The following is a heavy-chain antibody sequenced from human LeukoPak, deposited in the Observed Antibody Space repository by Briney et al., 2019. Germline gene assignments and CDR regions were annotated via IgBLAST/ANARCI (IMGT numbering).Heavy chain of an antibody. CDR1: GFTFSSYA. CDR2: ISGSGGST. V-gene: IGHV3-23*01. Sequence: QSGGSLRLSCAASGFTFSSYAMSWVRQAPGKGLEWVSAISGSGGSTYYADSVKGRFTISRDNSKNTLYLQMNSLRAEDTAVYYCAKRSPMVLNYYSDNGMDVWAQGTTVTAS. CDR3: AKRSPMVLNYYSDNGMDV. D-gene: IGHD4/OR15-4a*01. J-gene: IGHJ6*02.